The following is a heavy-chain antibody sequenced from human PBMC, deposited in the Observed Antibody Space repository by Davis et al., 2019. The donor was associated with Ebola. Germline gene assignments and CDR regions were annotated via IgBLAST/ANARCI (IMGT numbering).Heavy chain of an antibody. V-gene: IGHV1-3*01. J-gene: IGHJ3*02. CDR1: GYTFRSYA. CDR3: ARESAGAVLAAYDI. Sequence: ASVKVSCKASGYTFRSYAIHWVRQDPGQRLEWMGFINVGNDNTKYSQRFQGRVTFSRDTSANTAYMELSSLTPEDTAVYFCARESAGAVLAAYDIWGQGTVVTVSS. CDR2: INVGNDNT. D-gene: IGHD1-26*01.